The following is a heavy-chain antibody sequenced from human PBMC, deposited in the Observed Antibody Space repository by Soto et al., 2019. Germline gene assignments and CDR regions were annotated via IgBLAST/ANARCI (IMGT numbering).Heavy chain of an antibody. J-gene: IGHJ5*02. CDR1: GDSIGSDDYY. Sequence: SETLSLTCTVSGDSIGSDDYYWSWIRQPPGKGLEWIGYIYYNGNTYYNPSLKSRLTMSIDTSKNQFSLKLSSVTAADTAVYYCARQIMIVVVSRSWFDPWGQGTLVTVSS. CDR3: ARQIMIVVVSRSWFDP. D-gene: IGHD3-22*01. CDR2: IYYNGNT. V-gene: IGHV4-30-4*01.